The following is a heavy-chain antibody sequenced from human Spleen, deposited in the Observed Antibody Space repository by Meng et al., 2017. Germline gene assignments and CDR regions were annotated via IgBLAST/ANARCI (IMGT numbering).Heavy chain of an antibody. CDR1: GGSTSSIDW. CDR2: IYHGGDT. CDR3: ASWIYSCGWQ. Sequence: VQIEGWGPGMGKPSVSLALNCVVSGGSTSSIDWWSWVRPPPGKGLEWIGEIYHGGDTNYNPSLKSRVTIAIDRSKNQFSLKLSSVTAADTAVYYCASWIYSCGWQWGQGTLVTVSS. D-gene: IGHD6-19*01. V-gene: IGHV4/OR15-8*02. J-gene: IGHJ4*02.